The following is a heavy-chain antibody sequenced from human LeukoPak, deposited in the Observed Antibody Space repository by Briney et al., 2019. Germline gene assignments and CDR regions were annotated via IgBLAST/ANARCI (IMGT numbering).Heavy chain of an antibody. Sequence: PGGSLRLSCAASGFTFSSYGMHWVRQAPGKGLEWVAVISYDGSNKYYADSVKGRFTISRDNSKNTLYLQMNSLRAEDTAVYYCAREPFCTTRCYGHDYWGQGALVTVSS. D-gene: IGHD2-2*01. CDR2: ISYDGSNK. CDR3: AREPFCTTRCYGHDY. CDR1: GFTFSSYG. J-gene: IGHJ4*02. V-gene: IGHV3-30*03.